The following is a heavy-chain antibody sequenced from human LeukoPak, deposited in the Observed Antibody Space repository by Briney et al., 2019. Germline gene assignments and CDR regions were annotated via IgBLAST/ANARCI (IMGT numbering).Heavy chain of an antibody. D-gene: IGHD1-26*01. Sequence: ASVKVSCKASGYTFTSYDINWVRQATGQGLEWMGWMNPNSGNTGYAQKFQGRVTMTRNTYISTAYMELSSLRSEDTAVYYCARVPPYRRMGATESTRAYYFDYWGQGTLVTVSS. V-gene: IGHV1-8*01. CDR3: ARVPPYRRMGATESTRAYYFDY. J-gene: IGHJ4*02. CDR2: MNPNSGNT. CDR1: GYTFTSYD.